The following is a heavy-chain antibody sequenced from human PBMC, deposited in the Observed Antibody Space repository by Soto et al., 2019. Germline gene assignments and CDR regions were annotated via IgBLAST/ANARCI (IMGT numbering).Heavy chain of an antibody. CDR3: ARGGWNYGPGPFDM. D-gene: IGHD1-7*01. CDR2: ISAYNEKT. Sequence: QVQLVQSGTEVKTPGASVKVSCHASGYTFTNYGINWVRQAPGQGLEGMAWISAYNEKTHHAQFDQDRVTMTTDTSTRTAYMELTSLRSDDTAVYYCARGGWNYGPGPFDMWGQGTMVTVSS. CDR1: GYTFTNYG. J-gene: IGHJ3*02. V-gene: IGHV1-18*04.